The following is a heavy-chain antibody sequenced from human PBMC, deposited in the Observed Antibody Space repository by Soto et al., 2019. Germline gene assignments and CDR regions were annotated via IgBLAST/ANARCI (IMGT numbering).Heavy chain of an antibody. J-gene: IGHJ4*02. CDR2: MNPNSGNT. D-gene: IGHD6-19*01. CDR3: ARGKCIAVAGTVYYFDY. V-gene: IGHV1-8*01. CDR1: GYTFTIYD. Sequence: ASVNVSCKTSGYTFTIYDINWVLQATGEGLEWMGWMNPNSGNTGYAQKFQGRVSMTRNTSISTAYMELSSLRSEDTAVYYCARGKCIAVAGTVYYFDYWGQGTLVTVSS.